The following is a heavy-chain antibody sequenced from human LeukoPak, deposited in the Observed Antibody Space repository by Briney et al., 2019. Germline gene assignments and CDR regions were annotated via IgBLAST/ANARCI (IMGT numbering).Heavy chain of an antibody. CDR3: ARPPQLLRFDP. D-gene: IGHD3-10*01. CDR2: IYYSGTT. J-gene: IGHJ5*02. CDR1: GGSISSSSYY. V-gene: IGHV4-39*01. Sequence: SETLSLTCSVSGGSISSSSYYWGWIRQPPGKGLEWIGNIYYSGTTHCNPSLKSRVTISVDTSKNQFSLRLSSVTAADTAVYYCARPPQLLRFDPWGQGTLVTVSS.